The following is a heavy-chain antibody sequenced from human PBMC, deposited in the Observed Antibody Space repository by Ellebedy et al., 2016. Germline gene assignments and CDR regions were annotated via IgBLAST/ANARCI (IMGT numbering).Heavy chain of an antibody. V-gene: IGHV4-30-4*01. Sequence: SETLSLTCTVSGGSISSGDYYWSWIRQPPGKGLEWIGYIYYSGSTYYNPSLKSRVTISVDTSKNQFSLQLNSVTPEDTAVYYCARDRYYYDYWGQGTLVTVSS. CDR3: ARDRYYYDY. CDR2: IYYSGST. CDR1: GGSISSGDYY. D-gene: IGHD1-14*01. J-gene: IGHJ4*02.